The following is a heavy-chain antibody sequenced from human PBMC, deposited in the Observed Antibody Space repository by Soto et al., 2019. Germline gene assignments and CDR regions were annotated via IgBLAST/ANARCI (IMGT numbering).Heavy chain of an antibody. CDR2: IYHSGST. CDR1: GGSISSSNW. J-gene: IGHJ5*02. CDR3: ASAWYYYDSRGYPEGYWFDP. Sequence: QVQLQESGPGLVKPSGTLSLTCAVSGGSISSSNWWSWVRQPPGKGLEWIGEIYHSGSTNYNPSLKSRVTISVDKSKNQFSLKLSSVTAADTAVYYCASAWYYYDSRGYPEGYWFDPWGQGTLVTVSS. V-gene: IGHV4-4*02. D-gene: IGHD3-22*01.